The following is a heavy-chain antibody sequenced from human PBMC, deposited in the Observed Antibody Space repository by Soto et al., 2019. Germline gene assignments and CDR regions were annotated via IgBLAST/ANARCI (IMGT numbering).Heavy chain of an antibody. CDR3: ASVWGGAFDS. V-gene: IGHV4-59*01. CDR2: IYYSGST. Sequence: PSETLSLTCTVSRGSMNNYYWSWIRQPPGKGLEWIGYIYYSGSTNYNPSLKSRVTISVDTSKNQFSLKLSSVTAADAAVYYCASVWGGAFDSWGQGTMDTVSS. D-gene: IGHD3-16*01. CDR1: RGSMNNYY. J-gene: IGHJ3*02.